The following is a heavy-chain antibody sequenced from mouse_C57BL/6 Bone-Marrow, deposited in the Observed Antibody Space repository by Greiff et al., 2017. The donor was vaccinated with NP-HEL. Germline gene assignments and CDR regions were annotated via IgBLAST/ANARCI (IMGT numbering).Heavy chain of an antibody. CDR3: TPYYYGSSYLFDY. V-gene: IGHV14-1*01. Sequence: VQLQQSGAELVRPGASVKLSCTASGFNIKDSYMHWVKQRPEQGLEWIGRIDPEDGDTEYAPKFQGKATMTADTSSNTAYLQLSSLTSEDTAVYYCTPYYYGSSYLFDYWGQGTTLTVSS. CDR2: IDPEDGDT. CDR1: GFNIKDSY. D-gene: IGHD1-1*01. J-gene: IGHJ2*01.